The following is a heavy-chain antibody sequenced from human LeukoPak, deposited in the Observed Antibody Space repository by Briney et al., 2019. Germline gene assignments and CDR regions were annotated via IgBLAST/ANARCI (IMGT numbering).Heavy chain of an antibody. D-gene: IGHD4-17*01. CDR1: GGSISSGGYS. CDR2: IYYSGST. CDR3: ARGGSTVTTLFDY. J-gene: IGHJ4*02. Sequence: SQTLSLTCAVSGGSISSGGYSWSWIRQPPGKGLEWIGYIYYSGSTYYNPSLKSRVTISVDTSKNQFSLKLSSVTAADTAVYYCARGGSTVTTLFDYWGQGTLVTVSS. V-gene: IGHV4-30-2*05.